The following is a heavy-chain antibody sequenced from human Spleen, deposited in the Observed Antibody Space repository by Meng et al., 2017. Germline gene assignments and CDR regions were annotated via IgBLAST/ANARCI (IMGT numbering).Heavy chain of an antibody. D-gene: IGHD4-17*01. Sequence: GESLKISCTASGFTFGDYAISWVRQAPSKGLEWVGLIRADTFGGTSEIAASVKGRFTSSRDDSRGVAYMQMNKLKSEDTAVYYCTREDYGGDGDAFEVWGQGTTVTVSS. CDR1: GFTFGDYA. CDR2: IRADTFGGTS. V-gene: IGHV3-49*04. J-gene: IGHJ3*01. CDR3: TREDYGGDGDAFEV.